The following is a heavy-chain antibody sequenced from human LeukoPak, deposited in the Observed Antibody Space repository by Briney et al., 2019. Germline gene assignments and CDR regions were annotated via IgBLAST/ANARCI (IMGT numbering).Heavy chain of an antibody. CDR2: IYHSGST. D-gene: IGHD2-8*01. V-gene: IGHV4-38-2*02. J-gene: IGHJ3*02. Sequence: SETLSLTCTVSGYSISSGYYWGWIRQPPGKGLEWIGSIYHSGSTYYNPSLKSRVTIPVDTSKNQFSLKLSSVTAADTAVYYCARGVYCTNGVCYTPGAFDIWGQGTMVTVSS. CDR3: ARGVYCTNGVCYTPGAFDI. CDR1: GYSISSGYY.